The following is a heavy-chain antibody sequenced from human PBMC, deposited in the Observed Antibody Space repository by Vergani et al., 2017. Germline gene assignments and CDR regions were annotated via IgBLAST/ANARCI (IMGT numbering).Heavy chain of an antibody. CDR2: ISWNSGSI. J-gene: IGHJ5*02. Sequence: EVQLVESGGGLVQPGRSLRLSCAASGFTFDDYAMHWVRQAPGKGLEWVSGISWNSGSIGYADPVKGRFTISRDNAKNSLYLQMNSLRAEDTALYYCAKDVTIFGVVTGGLDPWGQGTLVTVSS. CDR3: AKDVTIFGVVTGGLDP. CDR1: GFTFDDYA. D-gene: IGHD3-3*01. V-gene: IGHV3-9*01.